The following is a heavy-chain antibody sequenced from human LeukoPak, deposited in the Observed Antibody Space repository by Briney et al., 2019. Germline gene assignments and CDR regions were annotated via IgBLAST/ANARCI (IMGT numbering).Heavy chain of an antibody. Sequence: PGGSLRLSCAASGFTFSSYAMSWVRQAPGKGLEWVSVISGSGGSTYYADSVKGRFTISRDNSKNTLYLRMNSLRAEDTAVYSCATEGTLVAAVLAFGMDVWGRGTTVTVSS. CDR2: ISGSGGST. CDR3: ATEGTLVAAVLAFGMDV. CDR1: GFTFSSYA. J-gene: IGHJ6*01. D-gene: IGHD2-15*01. V-gene: IGHV3-23*01.